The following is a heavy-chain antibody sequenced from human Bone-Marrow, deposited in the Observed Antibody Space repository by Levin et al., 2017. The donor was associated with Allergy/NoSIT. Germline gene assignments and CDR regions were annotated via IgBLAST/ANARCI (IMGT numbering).Heavy chain of an antibody. CDR1: GFTFSSHN. V-gene: IGHV3-21*01. D-gene: IGHD5/OR15-5a*01. CDR2: ISGGGGFI. CDR3: TRDRGYSVYDLDYYYYGMDV. J-gene: IGHJ6*02. Sequence: GESLKISCAASGFTFSSHNMNWVRQAPGKGLEWVSSISGGGGFIYYSDSVKGRFTISRDNAGNSLFLQMNFLRADDTAVYYCTRDRGYSVYDLDYYYYGMDVWGQGTAVTVS.